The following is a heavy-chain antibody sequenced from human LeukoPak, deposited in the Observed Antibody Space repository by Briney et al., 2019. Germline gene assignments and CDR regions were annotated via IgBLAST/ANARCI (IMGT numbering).Heavy chain of an antibody. D-gene: IGHD3-22*01. J-gene: IGHJ3*02. CDR3: AREDYYDSSGYYYRGGAFDI. Sequence: SCKASGYTFTSYGMHWVRQAPGKGLEWVAVIWYDGSNKYYADSVKGRFTISRDNSKNTLYLQMNSLRAEDTAVYYCAREDYYDSSGYYYRGGAFDIWGQGTMVTVSS. CDR1: GYTFTSYG. V-gene: IGHV3-33*01. CDR2: IWYDGSNK.